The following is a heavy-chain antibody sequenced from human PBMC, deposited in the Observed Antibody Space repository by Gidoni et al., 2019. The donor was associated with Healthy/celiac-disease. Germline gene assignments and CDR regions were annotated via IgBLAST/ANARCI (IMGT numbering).Heavy chain of an antibody. CDR3: ARSPRFLEPAFDY. CDR1: GGSISSYY. V-gene: IGHV4-59*08. CDR2: IYYSGST. J-gene: IGHJ4*02. D-gene: IGHD3-3*01. Sequence: QVQLQESGPGLMKPSETLSLTCTVSGGSISSYYWSWIRQPPGKGLEWIGYIYYSGSTNYNPSLKSRVTISVDTSKNQFSLKLSSVTAADTAVYYCARSPRFLEPAFDYWGQGTLVTVSS.